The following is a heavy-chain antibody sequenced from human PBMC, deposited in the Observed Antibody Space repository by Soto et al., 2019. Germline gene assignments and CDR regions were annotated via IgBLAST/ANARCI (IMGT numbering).Heavy chain of an antibody. CDR3: ARLYDYIWGSYRYPDAFDI. D-gene: IGHD3-16*02. CDR1: GYTFTSYA. CDR2: INAGNGNT. J-gene: IGHJ3*02. Sequence: ASVKVSCKAPGYTFTSYAMHWVRQAPGQRLEWMGWINAGNGNTKYSQKFQGRVTITRDASASTAYMELSSLRSEDTAVYYCARLYDYIWGSYRYPDAFDIWGQGTMVTVS. V-gene: IGHV1-3*01.